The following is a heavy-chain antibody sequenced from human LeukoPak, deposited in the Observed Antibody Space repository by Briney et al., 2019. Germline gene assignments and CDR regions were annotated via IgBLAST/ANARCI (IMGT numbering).Heavy chain of an antibody. J-gene: IGHJ4*02. V-gene: IGHV4-34*01. CDR3: ARDWATYDSSGYYYLSYFDY. CDR2: INHSGST. D-gene: IGHD3-22*01. Sequence: PSETLSLTCAVYGGSFSGYYWSWIRQPPGKGLEWIGEINHSGSTNYNPSLKSRVTISVDTSKNQFSLKLSSVTAADTAVYYCARDWATYDSSGYYYLSYFDYWGQGTLVTVSS. CDR1: GGSFSGYY.